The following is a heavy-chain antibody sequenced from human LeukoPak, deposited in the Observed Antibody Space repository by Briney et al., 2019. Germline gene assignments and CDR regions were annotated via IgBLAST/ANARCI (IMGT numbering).Heavy chain of an antibody. CDR1: GFIFNNYA. J-gene: IGHJ6*02. D-gene: IGHD6-13*01. V-gene: IGHV3-9*01. CDR2: ISWNSGSI. CDR3: ARAAAGRAYYHYGMDV. Sequence: GGSLRLSCAGSGFIFNNYAMHWVRQPPGKGLEWVSGISWNSGSIDYADSVKGRFTISRDNAKNSLYLQMNSLRVEDTAFYYCARAAAGRAYYHYGMDVWGQGTTVTVSS.